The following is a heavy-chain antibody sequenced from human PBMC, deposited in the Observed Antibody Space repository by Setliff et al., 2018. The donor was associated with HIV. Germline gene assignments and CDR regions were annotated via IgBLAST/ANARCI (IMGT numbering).Heavy chain of an antibody. CDR2: VCLAGAH. V-gene: IGHV4-39*07. CDR3: ARNFYYSLGA. CDR1: GGSISRGDYY. J-gene: IGHJ6*02. Sequence: PSETLSLTCTVSGGSISRGDYYWSWVRQAPGKGLEWLGEVCLAGAHNYNPSFVGRITMSLDRSRNQFSLNFNYVIAADSAVYFCARNFYYSLGAWGPGTTVTVSS.